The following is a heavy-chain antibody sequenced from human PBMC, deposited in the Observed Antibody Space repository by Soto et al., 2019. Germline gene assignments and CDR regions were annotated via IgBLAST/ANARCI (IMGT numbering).Heavy chain of an antibody. CDR3: ARDPSEGRVGNWFES. CDR2: ISSSTSYV. J-gene: IGHJ5*01. V-gene: IGHV3-21*02. Sequence: EVRLVESGGGLVKPGGSLRLSCAASGFTFSRYGMNWLRQAPGKGLEWVASISSSTSYVYYADSVKGRFSTSRDNAKNILYLEMYGLRTEDTAVYYCARDPSEGRVGNWFESWGQGTLVTVSS. CDR1: GFTFSRYG. D-gene: IGHD2-2*01.